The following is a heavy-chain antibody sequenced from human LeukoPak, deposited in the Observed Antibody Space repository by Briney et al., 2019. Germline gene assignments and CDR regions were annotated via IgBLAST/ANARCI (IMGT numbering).Heavy chain of an antibody. CDR2: IYTMGGT. D-gene: IGHD2-2*01. V-gene: IGHV4-4*07. CDR1: GGSISGYY. Sequence: SETLSLTCTVSGGSISGYYWSWIRQPAGKGLEWIGRIYTMGGTNYNPSLKSRVTMSVDTSKNQFSLKLSSATAADTAVYYCARDPYCSSTSCYPNYYYYYGMDVWGQGTTVTVSS. CDR3: ARDPYCSSTSCYPNYYYYYGMDV. J-gene: IGHJ6*02.